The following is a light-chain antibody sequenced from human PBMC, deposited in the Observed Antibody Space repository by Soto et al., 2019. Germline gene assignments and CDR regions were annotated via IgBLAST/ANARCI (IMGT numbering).Light chain of an antibody. CDR3: QQYSSYWT. CDR1: QSISSW. J-gene: IGKJ1*01. CDR2: DAS. Sequence: DIQMTQSPSSLSASVGDKVTITCRASQSISSWLAWYQQKPGKAPKLLIYDASSLESGVPSRFSGSGSGTEFTLTISSLQPDDSATYYCQQYSSYWTFGQGTKVDI. V-gene: IGKV1-5*01.